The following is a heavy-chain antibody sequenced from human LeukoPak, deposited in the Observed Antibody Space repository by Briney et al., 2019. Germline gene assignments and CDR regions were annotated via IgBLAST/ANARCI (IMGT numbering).Heavy chain of an antibody. D-gene: IGHD4-17*01. CDR2: IHTSGDT. J-gene: IGHJ5*02. CDR1: GFTFSSYA. Sequence: GGSLRLSCAASGFTFSSYAMSWVRQAPGKGLEWVSAIHTSGDTCYADSVKGRFTISRDTSKNTLYLQINSLRVEDTAVYYCIVFGDSNHWGQGTLVTVSS. CDR3: IVFGDSNH. V-gene: IGHV3-23*01.